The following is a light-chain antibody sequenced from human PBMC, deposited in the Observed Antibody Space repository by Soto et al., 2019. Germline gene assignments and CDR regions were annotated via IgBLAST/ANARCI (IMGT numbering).Light chain of an antibody. J-gene: IGLJ1*01. V-gene: IGLV2-11*01. Sequence: QSALTQPRSVSGSPGQSVTISCTGTSSDVGGYNYVSWYQQHPGKAPKLMIYDVSERPSGVPDRFSGSKSGNTASLTISGLQAEAEADYYCCSYAGSPYVFGTGTKLTVL. CDR2: DVS. CDR1: SSDVGGYNY. CDR3: CSYAGSPYV.